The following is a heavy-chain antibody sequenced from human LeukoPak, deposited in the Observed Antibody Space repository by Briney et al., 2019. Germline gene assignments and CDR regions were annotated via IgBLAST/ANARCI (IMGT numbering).Heavy chain of an antibody. CDR3: VKDRWVDY. J-gene: IGHJ4*02. CDR1: GFIFRPYA. D-gene: IGHD4-23*01. V-gene: IGHV3-64D*06. CDR2: ISSNGGST. Sequence: PGGSLRLSCSASGFIFRPYAMHWVRQAPGKGLEYVSSISSNGGSTYYADSVKDRFTISRDNSKNTLYLQMTSLRVEDTALYYCVKDRWVDYWGQGTLVTVSS.